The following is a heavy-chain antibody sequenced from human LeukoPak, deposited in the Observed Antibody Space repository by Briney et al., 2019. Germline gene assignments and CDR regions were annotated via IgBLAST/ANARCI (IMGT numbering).Heavy chain of an antibody. CDR3: ARGSASTLDSSGWYGVDY. CDR1: GGTFSSYA. V-gene: IGHV1-69*06. J-gene: IGHJ4*02. Sequence: SVKVSCKASGGTFSSYAISWVRQAPEQGLEWMGGIIPIFGTANYAQKFQGRVTITADKSTSTAYMELSSLRSEDTAVYYCARGSASTLDSSGWYGVDYWGQGTLVTVSS. CDR2: IIPIFGTA. D-gene: IGHD6-19*01.